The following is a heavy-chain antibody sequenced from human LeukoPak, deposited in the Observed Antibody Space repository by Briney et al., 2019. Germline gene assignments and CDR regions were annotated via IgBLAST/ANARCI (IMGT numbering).Heavy chain of an antibody. D-gene: IGHD1-14*01. CDR3: GRDRKLDY. CDR2: ISDDGGDT. J-gene: IGHJ4*02. V-gene: IGHV3-23*01. Sequence: PGGSLRLSCAASGFTFSNYAMSWVRQAPGKGLEWVSAISDDGGDTKYAESVKGRFTISRDNSRNRLYLQMNSLRVEDTAIYYCGRDRKLDYWGQGILVTVSS. CDR1: GFTFSNYA.